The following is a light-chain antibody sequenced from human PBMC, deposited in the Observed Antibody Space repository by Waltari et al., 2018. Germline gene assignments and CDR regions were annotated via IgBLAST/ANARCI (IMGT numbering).Light chain of an antibody. V-gene: IGKV1-39*01. CDR1: QSISTF. Sequence: DIQMTQSPSSLSASVGDRVTITCRASQSISTFLNWYQQRPRKAPGLLIYAASSLQSGVPAGFSGSGSGTDFTLTISSLQPEDFATYYCQQSHSPPFTFGPGTKVDIK. CDR2: AAS. J-gene: IGKJ3*01. CDR3: QQSHSPPFT.